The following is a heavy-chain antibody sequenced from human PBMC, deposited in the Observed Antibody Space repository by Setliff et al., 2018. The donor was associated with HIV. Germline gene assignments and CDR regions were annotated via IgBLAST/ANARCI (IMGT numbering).Heavy chain of an antibody. V-gene: IGHV4-39*02. CDR1: GDSISSGSYF. J-gene: IGHJ4*02. Sequence: ETLSLTCSVSGDSISSGSYFWGWIRQTPGKGLEWIGNIYYTGFAYYNPSLKSRVTISLDTSKTHFFLNLTSVTDADTAVYFCTREGRGDPAMATTRIDYWGQGKQVTVSS. CDR2: IYYTGFA. CDR3: TREGRGDPAMATTRIDY. D-gene: IGHD1-1*01.